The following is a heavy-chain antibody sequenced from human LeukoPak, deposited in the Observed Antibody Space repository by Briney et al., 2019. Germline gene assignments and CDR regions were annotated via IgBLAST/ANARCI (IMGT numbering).Heavy chain of an antibody. Sequence: SETLSLTCAVYGGSFSGYYWSWIRQPPGKGLEWIGEINHSGSTNYNPSLKSRVTISMDKSKNQFSLKLSSVTAADTAVYYCARGFLGFGELLAEYYMDVWGKGTTVTISS. CDR3: ARGFLGFGELLAEYYMDV. CDR2: INHSGST. D-gene: IGHD3-10*01. J-gene: IGHJ6*03. CDR1: GGSFSGYY. V-gene: IGHV4-34*01.